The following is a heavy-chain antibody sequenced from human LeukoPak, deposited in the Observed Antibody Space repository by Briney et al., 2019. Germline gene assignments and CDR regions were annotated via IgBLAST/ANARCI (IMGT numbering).Heavy chain of an antibody. CDR2: TNPSGGST. J-gene: IGHJ4*02. Sequence: ASVKVSCKASGYTFTSYYRHWVRQAPGQGLEWMGITNPSGGSTSYAQKFQGRVTMTRDTSTSTVYMELSSLRSEDTAVYYCAQGGLYCSSTSCLDYWGQGTLVTVSS. CDR1: GYTFTSYY. V-gene: IGHV1-46*01. CDR3: AQGGLYCSSTSCLDY. D-gene: IGHD2-2*01.